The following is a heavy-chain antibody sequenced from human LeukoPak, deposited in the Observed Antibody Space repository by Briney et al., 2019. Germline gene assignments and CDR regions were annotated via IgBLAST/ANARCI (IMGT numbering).Heavy chain of an antibody. D-gene: IGHD2-15*01. CDR2: INPNSGGT. CDR3: ARRGYCSGGSCYSGYFDY. V-gene: IGHV1-2*02. Sequence: ASVKVSCKASGYTFTGYYMHWVRQAPEQGLEGMGWINPNSGGTNYAQKFQGRVTMTRDTSISTAYMELSRLRSDDTAVYYCARRGYCSGGSCYSGYFDYWGQGTLVTVSS. J-gene: IGHJ4*02. CDR1: GYTFTGYY.